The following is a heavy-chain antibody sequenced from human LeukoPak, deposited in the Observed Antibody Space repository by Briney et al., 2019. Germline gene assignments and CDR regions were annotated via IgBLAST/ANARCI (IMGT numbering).Heavy chain of an antibody. CDR2: IYYSGST. J-gene: IGHJ4*02. V-gene: IGHV4-61*08. CDR1: GGSISSGGYY. D-gene: IGHD6-13*01. Sequence: PSETLSLTCTVSGGSISSGGYYWSWIRQPPGKGLEWIGYIYYSGSTNYNPSLKSRVTISVDTSKNQFSLKLSSVTAADTAVYYCASHYAAAGTFDYWGQGTLVTVSS. CDR3: ASHYAAAGTFDY.